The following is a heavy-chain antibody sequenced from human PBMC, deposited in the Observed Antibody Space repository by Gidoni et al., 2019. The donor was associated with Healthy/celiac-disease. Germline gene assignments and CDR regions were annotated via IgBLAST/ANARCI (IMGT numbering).Heavy chain of an antibody. CDR1: GFTFSSYD. J-gene: IGHJ1*01. V-gene: IGHV3-30-3*01. Sequence: QVQLVESVGGVVQPGRSLRLSCAASGFTFSSYDMHWVRQAPGKGLAWVAVISYDGSNKYYADAVKGRFTISRDNSKNTLYLQMNSLRAEDTAVYYCASPYCSGGSCYSTEYFQHWGQGTLVTVSS. D-gene: IGHD2-15*01. CDR2: ISYDGSNK. CDR3: ASPYCSGGSCYSTEYFQH.